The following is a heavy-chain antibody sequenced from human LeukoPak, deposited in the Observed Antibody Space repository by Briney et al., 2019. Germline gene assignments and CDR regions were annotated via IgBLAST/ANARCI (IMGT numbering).Heavy chain of an antibody. CDR2: ISEDGIKK. CDR3: ARGGETSNWYPGYFDY. V-gene: IGHV3-30*03. Sequence: PGGSLRLSCGASGFTFSNYGIHCVRQAPGKGLEWVAGISEDGIKKYYADSVKDRFTIARDNGKNKLYLQMNRLRAEDTAVYYCARGGETSNWYPGYFDYWGQGALVTVSS. J-gene: IGHJ4*02. CDR1: GFTFSNYG. D-gene: IGHD6-13*01.